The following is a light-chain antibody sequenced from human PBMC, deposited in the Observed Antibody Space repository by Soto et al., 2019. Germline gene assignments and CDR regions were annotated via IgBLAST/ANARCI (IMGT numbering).Light chain of an antibody. V-gene: IGKV1-39*01. Sequence: DIQLTQSPSSLSASVGDRVSITCRTSQTITSYLNWYHHRPGQAPKLLIYSISNLQSGVPSRFSGGGTGTEFTLTISGLQPEDFAVYYCQQYNNWPPWTFGQGTKVEIK. CDR3: QQYNNWPPWT. CDR2: SIS. J-gene: IGKJ1*01. CDR1: QTITSY.